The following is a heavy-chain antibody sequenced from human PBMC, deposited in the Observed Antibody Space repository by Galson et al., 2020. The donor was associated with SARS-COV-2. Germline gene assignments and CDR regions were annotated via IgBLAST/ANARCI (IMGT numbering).Heavy chain of an antibody. CDR3: ASGYCSGGSCYSQDWYFDL. CDR2: ISCDGSNK. D-gene: IGHD2-15*01. J-gene: IGHJ2*01. Sequence: GGSLRLSCAASGFTFSSYGMHWVRQAPGKGLEWVAVISCDGSNKYYADSVKGRFTISRDNSKNTLYLQMNSLRAEDTAVYYCASGYCSGGSCYSQDWYFDLWGRGTLVTVSS. CDR1: GFTFSSYG. V-gene: IGHV3-30*03.